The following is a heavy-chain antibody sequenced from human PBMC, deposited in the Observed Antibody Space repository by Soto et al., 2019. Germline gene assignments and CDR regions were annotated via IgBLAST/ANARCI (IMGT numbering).Heavy chain of an antibody. D-gene: IGHD3-9*01. CDR1: GGTFSSYT. V-gene: IGHV1-69*04. J-gene: IGHJ4*02. Sequence: SVKVSCKASGGTFSSYTISWVRQAPGQGLEWKGRIIPILGIANYAQKFQGRVTITADKSTSTAYMELSSLRSEDTAVYYCARERGDYDILTGEFDYWGQGTLVTVSS. CDR2: IIPILGIA. CDR3: ARERGDYDILTGEFDY.